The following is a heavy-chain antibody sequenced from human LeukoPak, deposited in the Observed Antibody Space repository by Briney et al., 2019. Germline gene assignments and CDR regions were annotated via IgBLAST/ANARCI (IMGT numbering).Heavy chain of an antibody. CDR2: ISSDGTNK. J-gene: IGHJ5*01. CDR1: GFTFSSFD. CDR3: ARGPHDGSGWYEF. V-gene: IGHV3-30-3*01. D-gene: IGHD3-22*01. Sequence: GGSLRLSCVASGFTFSSFDMHWVRQAPGKGLEWVSVISSDGTNKFCIDSVKARFTISRDNSKTTLYLQMISLRPEDTAVYYCARGPHDGSGWYEFWGQGTLVTVSS.